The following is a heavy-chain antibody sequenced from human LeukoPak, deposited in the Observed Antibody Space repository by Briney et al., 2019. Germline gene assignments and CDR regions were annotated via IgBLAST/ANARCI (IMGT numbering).Heavy chain of an antibody. V-gene: IGHV1-3*01. Sequence: ASVKVSCKASGYTFTSYAMHWVRQAPGQRLEWMGWINAGNGNTKYSQKFQGRVTITRDTSASTAYMELSSLRSEDTAVYYCARDAGWSAAMVTFWFDPWGRGTLVTVSS. J-gene: IGHJ5*02. CDR3: ARDAGWSAAMVTFWFDP. CDR2: INAGNGNT. D-gene: IGHD5-18*01. CDR1: GYTFTSYA.